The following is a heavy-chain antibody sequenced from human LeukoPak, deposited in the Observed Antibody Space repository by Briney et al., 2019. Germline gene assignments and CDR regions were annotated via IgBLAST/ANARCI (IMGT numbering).Heavy chain of an antibody. CDR1: GYTFTSYV. CDR2: MNPNSGNT. CDR3: ARGYSSGWYGWFDP. D-gene: IGHD6-19*01. Sequence: GASVKVSCKASGYTFTSYVINWVRQATGQGVEWMGWMNPNSGNTGYAQKFQGRVTMTRTTSISTAYMELSSLRSEDTAVYYCARGYSSGWYGWFDPWGQGTLVTVSS. J-gene: IGHJ5*02. V-gene: IGHV1-8*01.